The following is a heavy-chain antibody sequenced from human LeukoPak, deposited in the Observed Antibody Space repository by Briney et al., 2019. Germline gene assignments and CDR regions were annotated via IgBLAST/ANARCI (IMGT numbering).Heavy chain of an antibody. J-gene: IGHJ4*02. CDR1: GFTFSNYG. Sequence: PGGSLRLSCAASGFTFSNYGINWVRQAPGKGLEWVAIISYDGTNKYYADSVKGRFTISRDNSKNTLYLQMNSLRAEDTAMYYCAKEEGVMAIAGSPSGYWGQGTLVTVSS. CDR3: AKEEGVMAIAGSPSGY. V-gene: IGHV3-30*18. CDR2: ISYDGTNK. D-gene: IGHD2-21*01.